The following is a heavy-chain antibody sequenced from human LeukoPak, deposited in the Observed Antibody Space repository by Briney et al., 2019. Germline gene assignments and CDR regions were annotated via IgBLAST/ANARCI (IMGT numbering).Heavy chain of an antibody. CDR3: ARSPSGSYYNFDY. D-gene: IGHD1-26*01. Sequence: GGSLRLSCAASGFTFSSYAMSWIRQAPGKGLEWVSYISSSGTTIYYADSVKGRFTISRDNAKNSLYLQMNSLRAEDTAVYYCARSPSGSYYNFDYWGQGTLVTVSS. CDR2: ISSSGTTI. J-gene: IGHJ4*02. CDR1: GFTFSSYA. V-gene: IGHV3-11*01.